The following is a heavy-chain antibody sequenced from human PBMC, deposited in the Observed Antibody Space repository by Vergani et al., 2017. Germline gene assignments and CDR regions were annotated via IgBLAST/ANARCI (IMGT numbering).Heavy chain of an antibody. J-gene: IGHJ4*02. CDR3: ARGDYDFWSGYPW. CDR1: GGSISSGSYY. V-gene: IGHV4-61*02. D-gene: IGHD3-3*01. Sequence: QVQLQESGPGLVKPSQTLSLTCTVSGGSISSGSYYWSWIRQPAGKGLAWIGRIYTSGSTNYNPSLKSRVTIAVDTSKNQFSLKLSSVTAADTAVYYCARGDYDFWSGYPWWGQGTLVTVSS. CDR2: IYTSGST.